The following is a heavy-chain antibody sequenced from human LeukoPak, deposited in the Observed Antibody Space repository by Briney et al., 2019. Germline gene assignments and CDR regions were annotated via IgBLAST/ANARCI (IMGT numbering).Heavy chain of an antibody. CDR3: ARDSWELAAGAFDI. Sequence: PSETLSLTCAVYGGSFSGYYWSWLRQPPGKGLEGIGEINHSGSTNYNPSLKSRVTISVDTSKNQFSLKLSSVTAADTAVYYCARDSWELAAGAFDIWGQGTMVTVSS. CDR1: GGSFSGYY. J-gene: IGHJ3*02. V-gene: IGHV4-34*01. CDR2: INHSGST. D-gene: IGHD1-26*01.